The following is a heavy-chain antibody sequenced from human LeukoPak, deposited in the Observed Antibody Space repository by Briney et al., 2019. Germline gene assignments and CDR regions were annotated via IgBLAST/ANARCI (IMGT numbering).Heavy chain of an antibody. J-gene: IGHJ4*02. V-gene: IGHV3-43*01. Sequence: GGSLRLSCAASGFTFDDYTMHWVRQAPGKGLEWVSLISWDGGSTYYADSVKGRFTISRDNSKNSLYLQMNSLRAEDTAVYYCARDRGSQRGQGTLVTVSS. CDR3: ARDRGSQ. D-gene: IGHD5-12*01. CDR1: GFTFDDYT. CDR2: ISWDGGST.